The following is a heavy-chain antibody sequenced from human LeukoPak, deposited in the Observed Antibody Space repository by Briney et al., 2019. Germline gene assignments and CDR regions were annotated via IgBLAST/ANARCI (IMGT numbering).Heavy chain of an antibody. J-gene: IGHJ3*02. D-gene: IGHD7-27*01. Sequence: GESLKISCKGSGYSFTNYWIGWVRQMPGKGLEWMGIMYPGDSDTRYSPSFQGQVTISADKSISTAYLQWSSLKASDTAMYYCARSAQLGIKGAFDIRGQGTMVTVSS. CDR2: MYPGDSDT. CDR1: GYSFTNYW. V-gene: IGHV5-51*01. CDR3: ARSAQLGIKGAFDI.